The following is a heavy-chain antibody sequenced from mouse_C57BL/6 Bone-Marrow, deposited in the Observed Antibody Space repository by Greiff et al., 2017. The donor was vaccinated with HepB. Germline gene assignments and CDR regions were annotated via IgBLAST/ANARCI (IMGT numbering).Heavy chain of an antibody. CDR2: IRSKSNNYAT. CDR1: GFSFNTYA. CDR3: VRNWDETGWYFDV. D-gene: IGHD4-1*01. V-gene: IGHV10-1*01. Sequence: DAGGGLVQPKGSLKLSCAASGFSFNTYAMNWVRQAPGKGLEWVARIRSKSNNYATYYADSVKDRFTISRDDSESMLYLQMNNLKTEDTAMYYCVRNWDETGWYFDVWGTGTTVTVSS. J-gene: IGHJ1*03.